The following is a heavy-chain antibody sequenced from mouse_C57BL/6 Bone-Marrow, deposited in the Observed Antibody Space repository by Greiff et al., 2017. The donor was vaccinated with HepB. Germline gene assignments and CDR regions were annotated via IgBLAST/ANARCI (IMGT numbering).Heavy chain of an antibody. CDR1: GFSLTSYG. J-gene: IGHJ4*01. Sequence: VMLVESGPGLVQPSQSLSITCTVSGFSLTSYGVHWVRQSPGKGLEWLGVIWSGGSTDYNAAFISRLSISKDNSKSQVFFKMNSLQADDTAIYYCAREDTTVVAPTMDYWGQGTSVTVSS. V-gene: IGHV2-2*01. CDR2: IWSGGST. D-gene: IGHD1-1*01. CDR3: AREDTTVVAPTMDY.